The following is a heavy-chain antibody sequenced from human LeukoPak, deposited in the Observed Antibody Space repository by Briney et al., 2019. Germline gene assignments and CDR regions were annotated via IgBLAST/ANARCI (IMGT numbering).Heavy chain of an antibody. V-gene: IGHV4-59*01. J-gene: IGHJ3*02. CDR2: IYYSGST. Sequence: SETLSLTCTVSGGSISSYDWSWIRQPPGKGLEWIGYIYYSGSTNYNPSLKSRVTISVDTSKNQFSLKLSSVTAADPAVYYCARDRPSGSSFLDAFDIWGQGTMVTVSS. D-gene: IGHD1-26*01. CDR3: ARDRPSGSSFLDAFDI. CDR1: GGSISSYD.